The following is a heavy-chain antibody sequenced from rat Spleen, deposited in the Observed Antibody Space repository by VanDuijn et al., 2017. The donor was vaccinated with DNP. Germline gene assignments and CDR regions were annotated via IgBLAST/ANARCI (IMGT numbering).Heavy chain of an antibody. CDR1: GFTFSNSD. J-gene: IGHJ2*01. V-gene: IGHV5-19*01. CDR3: TTERDYGGYYFDY. Sequence: EVQLVESGGGLVQPGRSLKLSCAASGFTFSNSDMAWVRQAPTKGLEWVASISPSGGNTYYRDSVKGRFTISRDNAKSTLYLQMDSLRSEDTATYYCTTERDYGGYYFDYWGQGVMVTVSS. D-gene: IGHD1-11*01. CDR2: ISPSGGNT.